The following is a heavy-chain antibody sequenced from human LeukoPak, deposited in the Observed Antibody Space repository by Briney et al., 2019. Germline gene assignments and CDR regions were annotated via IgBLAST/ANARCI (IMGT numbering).Heavy chain of an antibody. Sequence: SVKVSCKASGGTFSSYAISWVRQAPGQGLEWMGGIIPIFGTANYAQKFQGRVTITADESTSPAYMELSSLISEDTAVYYCARGDFWSGYQRQSPLNFWGQGTLVTVSS. J-gene: IGHJ4*02. D-gene: IGHD3-3*01. CDR1: GGTFSSYA. CDR2: IIPIFGTA. CDR3: ARGDFWSGYQRQSPLNF. V-gene: IGHV1-69*01.